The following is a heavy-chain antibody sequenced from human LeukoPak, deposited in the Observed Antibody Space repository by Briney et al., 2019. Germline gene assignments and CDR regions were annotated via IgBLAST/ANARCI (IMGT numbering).Heavy chain of an antibody. V-gene: IGHV1-69*13. CDR1: GGTFSSYA. CDR2: IIPIFGTA. J-gene: IGHJ4*02. D-gene: IGHD2-15*01. Sequence: ASVKVSCKASGGTFSSYAISWVRQAPGQGLEWMGGIIPIFGTANYAQKFQGRVTITADESTSTAYMELSSLRSEDTAVYYCARGYCSGGGCYSVSLDYWGQGTLVTVSS. CDR3: ARGYCSGGGCYSVSLDY.